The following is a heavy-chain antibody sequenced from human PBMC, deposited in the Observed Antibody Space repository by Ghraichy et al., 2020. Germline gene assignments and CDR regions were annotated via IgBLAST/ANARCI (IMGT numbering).Heavy chain of an antibody. CDR1: GGSISSSSDY. Sequence: SETLSLTCTVSGGSISSSSDYWGWIRQPPGKGLEWIATIYYSGSTYYNPSLKSRVTISVDTSKNQFSLKVTSVTAADTAVYYCARQQLMWRNFDSWGQGTLVSVSS. D-gene: IGHD6-13*01. CDR2: IYYSGST. CDR3: ARQQLMWRNFDS. J-gene: IGHJ4*02. V-gene: IGHV4-39*07.